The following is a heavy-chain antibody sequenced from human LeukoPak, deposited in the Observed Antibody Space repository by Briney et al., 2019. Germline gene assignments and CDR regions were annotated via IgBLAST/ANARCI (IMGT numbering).Heavy chain of an antibody. CDR3: ARAPRSGYSSGARDY. CDR2: IYTSGST. CDR1: GGSISSGSYY. Sequence: PSETLSLTCTVSGGSISSGSYYWNWIRQPAGKGLEWIGRIYTSGSTNYNPSLNSRVTISVDTSKNQFSLKLSSVTAADTAVYYCARAPRSGYSSGARDYWGQGTLVTVSS. J-gene: IGHJ4*02. D-gene: IGHD6-19*01. V-gene: IGHV4-61*02.